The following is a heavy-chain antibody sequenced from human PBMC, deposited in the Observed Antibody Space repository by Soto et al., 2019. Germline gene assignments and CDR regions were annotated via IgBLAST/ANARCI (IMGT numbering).Heavy chain of an antibody. J-gene: IGHJ3*02. D-gene: IGHD1-20*01. Sequence: LRLSCAASGFTFSDYYMSWIRQAPGKGLEWVSYISSSGSTIYYADSVKGRFTISRDNAKNSLYLQMNSLRAEDTAVYYCAAGSSITGTNEGNDAFDIWGQGTMVTVSS. CDR2: ISSSGSTI. CDR3: AAGSSITGTNEGNDAFDI. V-gene: IGHV3-11*01. CDR1: GFTFSDYY.